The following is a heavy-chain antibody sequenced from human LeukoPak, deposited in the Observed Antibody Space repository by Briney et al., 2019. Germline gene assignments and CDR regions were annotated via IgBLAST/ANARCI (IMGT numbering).Heavy chain of an antibody. J-gene: IGHJ4*02. V-gene: IGHV5-51*01. CDR2: IYPSDSST. Sequence: GESLKISCKGSGFSFTSNWIGWVRQMPEKGLEWMGIIYPSDSSTRYSPSFQGQVTISADKSITTAYLQWSSLKASDTAMYYCARLDSGSYRLDYWGQGTLVTVSS. CDR3: ARLDSGSYRLDY. D-gene: IGHD1-26*01. CDR1: GFSFTSNW.